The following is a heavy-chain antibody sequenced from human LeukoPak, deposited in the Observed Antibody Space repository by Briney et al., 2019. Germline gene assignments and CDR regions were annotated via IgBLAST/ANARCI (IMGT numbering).Heavy chain of an antibody. CDR2: IYPGDSDT. CDR1: GYNFNTYW. D-gene: IGHD4-23*01. CDR3: ARRRWADAFDI. J-gene: IGHJ3*02. Sequence: GESLKISCKTSGYNFNTYWIGWVRQMPGKGLEWMGIIYPGDSDTRYSPSFQGQVTISADKSISTAYLQWSSLKASDTAMYYCARRRWADAFDIWGQGTMVTVSS. V-gene: IGHV5-51*01.